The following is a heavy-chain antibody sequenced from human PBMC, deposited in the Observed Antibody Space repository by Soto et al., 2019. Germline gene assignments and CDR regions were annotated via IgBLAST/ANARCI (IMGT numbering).Heavy chain of an antibody. J-gene: IGHJ3*02. CDR3: ARDWRGGYSGYVGGAFDI. CDR1: GGSISSGGYY. V-gene: IGHV4-31*03. D-gene: IGHD5-12*01. Sequence: QVQLQESGPGLVKPSQTLSLTCTVSGGSISSGGYYWSWIRQHPGKGLEWIGYIYYSGSTYYNPYLKSRVTIAVDTSKTRFSLKLSSVTAADTAVYYCARDWRGGYSGYVGGAFDIWGQGTMVTVSS. CDR2: IYYSGST.